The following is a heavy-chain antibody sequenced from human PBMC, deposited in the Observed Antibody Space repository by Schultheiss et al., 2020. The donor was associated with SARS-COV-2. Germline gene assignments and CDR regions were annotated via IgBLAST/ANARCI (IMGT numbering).Heavy chain of an antibody. V-gene: IGHV4-34*01. CDR1: GYSISSGYY. J-gene: IGHJ6*02. CDR2: INHSGST. CDR3: ARIAKNTPYSNYGYYYYYSMDV. Sequence: SETLSLTCAVSGYSISSGYYWSWIRQPPGKGLEWIGEINHSGSTNYNPSLKSRVTISVDTSKNQFSLKLSSVTAADTAVYYCARIAKNTPYSNYGYYYYYSMDVWGQGTTVTVSS. D-gene: IGHD4-11*01.